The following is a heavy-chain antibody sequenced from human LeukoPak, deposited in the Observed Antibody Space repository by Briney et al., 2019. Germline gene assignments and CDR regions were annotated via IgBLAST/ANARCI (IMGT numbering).Heavy chain of an antibody. J-gene: IGHJ4*02. D-gene: IGHD3-9*01. CDR3: ARGFDWLENYFDY. CDR2: IIPIFGTA. Sequence: ASVKVSCKASGGTFSSYAISWVRQAPGQGLEWMGGIIPIFGTANYAQKFQGRVAITADESTSTAYMELSSLRSEDTAVYYCARGFDWLENYFDYWGQGTLVTVSS. CDR1: GGTFSSYA. V-gene: IGHV1-69*13.